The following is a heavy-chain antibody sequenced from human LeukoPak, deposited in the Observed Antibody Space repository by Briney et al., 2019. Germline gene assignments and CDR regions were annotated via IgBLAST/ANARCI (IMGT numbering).Heavy chain of an antibody. Sequence: ASVKVSCKASGGTFSSYTISWVRQAPGQGLEWMGRIIPIPGIANYAQKFQGRVTITADKSTSTAYMELSSLRSEDTAVYYCARDRNLEGIALSNWFDPWGQGTLVTVSS. V-gene: IGHV1-69*04. CDR3: ARDRNLEGIALSNWFDP. CDR1: GGTFSSYT. J-gene: IGHJ5*02. CDR2: IIPIPGIA. D-gene: IGHD6-13*01.